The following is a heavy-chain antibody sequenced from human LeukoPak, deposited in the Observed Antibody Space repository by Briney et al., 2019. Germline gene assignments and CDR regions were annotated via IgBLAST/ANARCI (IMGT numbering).Heavy chain of an antibody. CDR2: ISHNENT. Sequence: PSETLSLTCAVYGGSFSGYYWNWIRQPPGKGLEWIGEISHNENTNYSPSLKGRLTISIDTSKNQFSLKLSSVTAADTAVYYCASSGSRWLIDKTYSPYWGQGTLVTVSS. J-gene: IGHJ4*02. D-gene: IGHD3-22*01. CDR3: ASSGSRWLIDKTYSPY. CDR1: GGSFSGYY. V-gene: IGHV4-34*01.